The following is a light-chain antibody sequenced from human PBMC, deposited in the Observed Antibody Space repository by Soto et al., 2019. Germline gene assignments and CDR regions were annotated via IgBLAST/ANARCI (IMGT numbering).Light chain of an antibody. J-gene: IGKJ4*01. CDR3: LQYFTYPFT. Sequence: DLQMTQSPSTLSASVGDRVTITCRASQRVGGGLVWYQQKPGKAPKILIYGGSSLESGVPSRFSGSGSGAEFTLTIDSLQPDDFATYYCLQYFTYPFTFGGGTKVEIK. CDR2: GGS. V-gene: IGKV1-5*03. CDR1: QRVGGG.